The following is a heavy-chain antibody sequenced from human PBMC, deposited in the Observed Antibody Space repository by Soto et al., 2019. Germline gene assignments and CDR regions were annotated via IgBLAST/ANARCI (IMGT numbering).Heavy chain of an antibody. CDR1: GYTFTSYG. Sequence: QVQLVQSGAXVXKPGASVKVSCKASGYTFTSYGISWVRQAPGQGLEWMGWISAYNGNTNYAQKLQGRVTMTTDTATSTAYMGLRSLRSDDTAVYYCASSLLVGYGLEGESDWGQGTLVTVSS. D-gene: IGHD5-18*01. J-gene: IGHJ4*02. CDR2: ISAYNGNT. V-gene: IGHV1-18*01. CDR3: ASSLLVGYGLEGESD.